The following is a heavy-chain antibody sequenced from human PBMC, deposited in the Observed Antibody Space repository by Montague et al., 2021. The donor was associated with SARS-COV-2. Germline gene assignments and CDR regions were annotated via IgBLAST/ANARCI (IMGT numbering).Heavy chain of an antibody. CDR2: ISGTGFHP. CDR1: GFTFSTYS. CDR3: TRDYRSIVGDGLDI. J-gene: IGHJ3*02. V-gene: IGHV3-23*01. D-gene: IGHD3-16*02. Sequence: SLRLSCAASGFTFSTYSMSWVRQTPGKGLEWVAAISGTGFHPYYADSMAGWFTISRDNGKNSLYLQMNSLRVEDTAVYYCTRDYRSIVGDGLDIWGQGTKVTVSS.